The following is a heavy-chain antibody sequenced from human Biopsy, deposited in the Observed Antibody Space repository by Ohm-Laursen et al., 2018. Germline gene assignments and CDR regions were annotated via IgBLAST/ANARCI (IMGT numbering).Heavy chain of an antibody. J-gene: IGHJ3*02. CDR2: VYYNGNT. V-gene: IGHV4-59*08. Sequence: SETLSLTCAVTYGSISGHFWSWIRQAPGKGLEWIGYVYYNGNTNYSPSLKSRATISLDTSKDQFSLKLTSVTAADTAVYYCARHIDSSWEWAFDIWGRGTMVTVSS. CDR3: ARHIDSSWEWAFDI. CDR1: YGSISGHF. D-gene: IGHD6-13*01.